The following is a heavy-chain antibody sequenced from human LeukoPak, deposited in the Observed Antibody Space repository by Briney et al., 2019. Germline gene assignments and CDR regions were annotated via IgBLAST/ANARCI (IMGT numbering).Heavy chain of an antibody. CDR2: FDPEDGET. J-gene: IGHJ4*02. Sequence: ASVKVSCKVSGYTLTELSMHWVRQAPGKGLEWMGGFDPEDGETICAQKFQGRVTMTEDTSTDTAYMELSSLRSEDTAVYYCATDFQFQEPPNYWGQGTLVTVSS. CDR1: GYTLTELS. V-gene: IGHV1-24*01. CDR3: ATDFQFQEPPNY. D-gene: IGHD1-26*01.